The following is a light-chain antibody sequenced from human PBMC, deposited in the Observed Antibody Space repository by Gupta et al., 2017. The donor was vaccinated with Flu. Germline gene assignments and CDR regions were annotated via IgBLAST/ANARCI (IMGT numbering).Light chain of an antibody. V-gene: IGKV3-15*01. CDR2: SAS. CDR1: QSVSSN. J-gene: IGKJ2*01. CDR3: QQYNNWPPYT. Sequence: ERATLFCRASQSVSSNLAWYQQKPGQAPRLLFYSASTRATDVPARFSGSGSGTEFTLTISSLQSEDFAIYYCQQYNNWPPYTFGQGTKLEIK.